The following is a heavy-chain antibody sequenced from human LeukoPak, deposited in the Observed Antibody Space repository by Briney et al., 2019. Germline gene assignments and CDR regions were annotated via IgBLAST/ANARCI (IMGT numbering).Heavy chain of an antibody. D-gene: IGHD6-19*01. J-gene: IGHJ4*02. V-gene: IGHV3-33*01. CDR3: ARDAPKYSSGWCLGY. CDR1: GFTFSSYG. Sequence: GRSLRLSCAASGFTFSSYGMHWVRQAPGKGLEWVAVIWYDGSNKYYADSVKGRFTISRDNSKNTLYLQMNSLRAEDTAVYYYARDAPKYSSGWCLGYWGQGTLVTVSS. CDR2: IWYDGSNK.